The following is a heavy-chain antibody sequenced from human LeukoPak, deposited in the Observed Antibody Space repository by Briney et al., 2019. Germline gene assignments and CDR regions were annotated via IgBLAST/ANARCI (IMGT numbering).Heavy chain of an antibody. V-gene: IGHV1-18*01. CDR1: GYTFTSYG. D-gene: IGHD3-10*01. J-gene: IGHJ4*02. Sequence: ASVKVSCKASGYTFTSYGISWVRQAPGQGLEWMGWMSAYNGNTNYAQKLQGRVTMTTDTSTSTAYMELRSLRSDDTAVYYCARDFRLITMVRGVFDYWGQGTLVTVSS. CDR3: ARDFRLITMVRGVFDY. CDR2: MSAYNGNT.